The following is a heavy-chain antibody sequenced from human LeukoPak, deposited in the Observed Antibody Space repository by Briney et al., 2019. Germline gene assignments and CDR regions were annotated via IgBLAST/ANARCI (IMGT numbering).Heavy chain of an antibody. CDR3: AKSKFPFDADGWHGYFGF. D-gene: IGHD3-10*01. CDR1: GFTFSSYA. CDR2: ISGSGGNT. J-gene: IGHJ4*02. Sequence: GGSLRLSCAASGFTFSSYAMSWVRQAPGKGLEWVSSISGSGGNTYYADSVKGRFTISRDNSRDTLLMQMYSLRADDTAVYYCAKSKFPFDADGWHGYFGFWGQGTLVTVSS. V-gene: IGHV3-23*01.